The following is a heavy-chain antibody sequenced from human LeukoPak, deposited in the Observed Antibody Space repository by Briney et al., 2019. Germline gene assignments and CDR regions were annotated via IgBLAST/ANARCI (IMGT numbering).Heavy chain of an antibody. CDR3: ARDKGTRGSWPYFDY. Sequence: GSLRLSCAASGFTFSSYAMSWVRQAPGKGLEWIGSIYYSGSTNYNPSLKSRVTISVDTSKNQFSLKLSSVTAADTAVFYCARDKGTRGSWPYFDYWGQGTLVTVSS. V-gene: IGHV4-59*01. CDR1: GFTFSSYA. CDR2: IYYSGST. J-gene: IGHJ4*02. D-gene: IGHD6-13*01.